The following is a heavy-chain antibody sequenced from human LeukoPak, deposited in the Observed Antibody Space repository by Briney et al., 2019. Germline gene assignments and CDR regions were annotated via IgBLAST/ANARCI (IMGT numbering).Heavy chain of an antibody. J-gene: IGHJ4*02. CDR2: ISYSGST. Sequence: SETLSLTCTVSGGSISSSSYYYWAWIRQPPGKGLEWIGYISYSGSTYYNPSLKSRVIISADTSKSQFSLRLTSVTAADTAVFYCAQLSSKFDYWGQGTLVTVSS. D-gene: IGHD1-1*01. CDR3: AQLSSKFDY. V-gene: IGHV4-39*01. CDR1: GGSISSSSYY.